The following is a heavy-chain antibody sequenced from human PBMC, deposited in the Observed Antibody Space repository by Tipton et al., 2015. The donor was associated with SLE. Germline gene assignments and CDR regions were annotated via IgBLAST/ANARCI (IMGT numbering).Heavy chain of an antibody. CDR2: IIPIFGTT. D-gene: IGHD1-26*01. J-gene: IGHJ4*02. Sequence: QSGPEVKKPGSSVRVSCKASGGTFGSYTINWVRQAPGQGLEWMGGIIPIFGTTNYTQKFQGRVTITSDLSTSTAYMDLSSLRSEVSAVYYCAIEPYSGAYYFDFWGQGALVTVSS. CDR3: AIEPYSGAYYFDF. CDR1: GGTFGSYT. V-gene: IGHV1-69*01.